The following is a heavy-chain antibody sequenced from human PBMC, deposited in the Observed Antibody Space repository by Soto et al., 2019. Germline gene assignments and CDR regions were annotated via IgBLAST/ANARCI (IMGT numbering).Heavy chain of an antibody. Sequence: QVQLVQSGAKMEKPGASVTVSCKASGYTFSNYGTTWVRQAPGQGLEWMGWISADNGNTAYAQNLQGRFTMTTDTSTNTSYMELRSLRADDTAVYYCVRDRVAEAGPFDYWGLGPLVTVSS. D-gene: IGHD6-13*01. CDR3: VRDRVAEAGPFDY. J-gene: IGHJ4*02. V-gene: IGHV1-18*01. CDR2: ISADNGNT. CDR1: GYTFSNYG.